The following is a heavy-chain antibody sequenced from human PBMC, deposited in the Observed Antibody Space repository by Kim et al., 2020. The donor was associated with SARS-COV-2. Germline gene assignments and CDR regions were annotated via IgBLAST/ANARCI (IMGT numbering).Heavy chain of an antibody. V-gene: IGHV3-49*04. CDR3: TRAPLWFGELWTFDY. D-gene: IGHD3-10*01. CDR2: IRSKAYGGTT. J-gene: IGHJ4*02. CDR1: GFTFGDYA. Sequence: GGSLRLSCTASGFTFGDYAMSWVRQAPGKGLEWVGFIRSKAYGGTTEYAASVKGRFTISRDDSKSIAYLQMNSLKTEDTAVYYCTRAPLWFGELWTFDYWGQGTLVTVSS.